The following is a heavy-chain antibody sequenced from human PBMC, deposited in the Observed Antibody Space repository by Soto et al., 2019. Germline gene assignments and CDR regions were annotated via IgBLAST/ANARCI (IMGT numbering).Heavy chain of an antibody. CDR2: INPNSGGT. CDR1: GYTFTVYY. CDR3: ARKDFWSGYYRVSHYYYGLDG. D-gene: IGHD3-3*01. J-gene: IGHJ6*01. V-gene: IGHV1-2*02. Sequence: ASVKVSCKASGYTFTVYYMHWVRQAPGQGLEWMGWINPNSGGTNYAQKFQGRVTMTRDTSISTAYMELSRLRSDDTAVYYCARKDFWSGYYRVSHYYYGLDGWRQLTTAPVCS.